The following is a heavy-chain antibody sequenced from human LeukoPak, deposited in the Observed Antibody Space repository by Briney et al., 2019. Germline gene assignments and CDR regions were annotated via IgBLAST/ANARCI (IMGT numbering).Heavy chain of an antibody. CDR1: GFTFSSSW. Sequence: GGSLRLSSAASGFTFSSSWLRCGRQAPGKGLVWVSRINSDGSSTNYADSVKGRFTISRDNAKNTLYLQMNSLGAEDTAVYYCARGCYGDYVCLDYWGQGTLVTVSP. CDR3: ARGCYGDYVCLDY. V-gene: IGHV3-74*01. CDR2: INSDGSST. D-gene: IGHD4-17*01. J-gene: IGHJ4*02.